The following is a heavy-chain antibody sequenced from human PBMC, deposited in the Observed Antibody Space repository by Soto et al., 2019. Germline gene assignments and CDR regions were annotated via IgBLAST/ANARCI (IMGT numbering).Heavy chain of an antibody. CDR3: ERDGDGRMTTNPYYYIGMDV. D-gene: IGHD4-4*01. CDR2: VFYTGRA. Sequence: PSETLSLTCFVSGGSLGSYYWSWIRQPPGKGLEWIGYVFYTGRANYNASLKSRVSISLDTSNYQFSLKLRFVTAADKAVYYCERDGDGRMTTNPYYYIGMDVWGPGTTVTVSS. V-gene: IGHV4-59*01. CDR1: GGSLGSYY. J-gene: IGHJ6*02.